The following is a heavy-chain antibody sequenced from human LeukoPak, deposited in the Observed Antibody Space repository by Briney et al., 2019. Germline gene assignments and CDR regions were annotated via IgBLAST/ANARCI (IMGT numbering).Heavy chain of an antibody. CDR2: IIPILGIA. V-gene: IGHV1-69*04. Sequence: SVKVSCKASGGTFSSYAISWVRQAPGQGLEWIGRIIPILGIANYAQKLQGRVTMTTDTSTSTAYMELRSLTSDDTAVYYCARVGAYCTSTSCLDYWGQGTLVTVSS. J-gene: IGHJ4*02. D-gene: IGHD2-2*01. CDR3: ARVGAYCTSTSCLDY. CDR1: GGTFSSYA.